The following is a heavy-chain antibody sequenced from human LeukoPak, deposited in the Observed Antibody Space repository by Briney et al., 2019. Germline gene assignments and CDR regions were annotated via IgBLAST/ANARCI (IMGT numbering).Heavy chain of an antibody. CDR3: ARGSRLRGIPI. D-gene: IGHD3-10*01. CDR1: GYTFTGYY. J-gene: IGHJ4*02. V-gene: IGHV1-8*03. Sequence: EASVKVSCKASGYTFTGYYMHWVRQATGQGLEWMGWMNPNSGNTGYAQKFQGRVTITRNTSISTAYMELSSLRSEDTAVYYCARGSRLRGIPIWGQGTLVTVSS. CDR2: MNPNSGNT.